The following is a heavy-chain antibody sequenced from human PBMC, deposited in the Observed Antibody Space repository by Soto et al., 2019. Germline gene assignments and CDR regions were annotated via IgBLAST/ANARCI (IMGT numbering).Heavy chain of an antibody. CDR1: GYSFTSYW. D-gene: IGHD2-15*01. V-gene: IGHV5-10-1*01. J-gene: IGHJ6*02. Sequence: GESLKISCKGSGYSFTSYWISWVRQMPGKGLEWMGRIDPSDSYTNYSPSFQGHVTISADKSISTAYLQWSSLKASDTAMYYCARLSCSGGSCYSLGYYYYGMDVWGQGATVTVSS. CDR2: IDPSDSYT. CDR3: ARLSCSGGSCYSLGYYYYGMDV.